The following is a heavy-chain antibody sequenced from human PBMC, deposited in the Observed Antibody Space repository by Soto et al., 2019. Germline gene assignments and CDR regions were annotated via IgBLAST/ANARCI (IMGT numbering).Heavy chain of an antibody. V-gene: IGHV1-2*02. CDR2: INPNSGGT. CDR3: ARGTVTTFGSARSDP. D-gene: IGHD4-4*01. Sequence: ASVKVSCKASGYTFTGYYMHWVRQAPGQGLEWMGWINPNSGGTNYAQKFQGRVTMTRDTSISTAYMELSRLRSDDTAVYYCARGTVTTFGSARSDPWGQGTLVTVSS. CDR1: GYTFTGYY. J-gene: IGHJ5*02.